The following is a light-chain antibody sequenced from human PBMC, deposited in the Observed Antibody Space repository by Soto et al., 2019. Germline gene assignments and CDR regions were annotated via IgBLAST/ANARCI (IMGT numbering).Light chain of an antibody. CDR1: QSVSGSY. Sequence: EIPLTHSPGTLSLSPGERSTLSCRASQSVSGSYLALYQQKPGQAPRLLIYVASSRATGIPDRFSGSGSGTDFTLTISRLEPEDFAVYYCQQYGSSPRTFGQGTKVDIK. CDR3: QQYGSSPRT. V-gene: IGKV3-20*01. CDR2: VAS. J-gene: IGKJ1*01.